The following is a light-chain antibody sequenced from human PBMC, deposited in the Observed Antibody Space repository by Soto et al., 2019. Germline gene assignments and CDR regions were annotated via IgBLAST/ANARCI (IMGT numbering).Light chain of an antibody. Sequence: IHSQATLSLSPGERASLSCRASQSIRSNLAWYQQRPGQAPRLLIYAASSRATGIPARFSGAESGTEFTLTINSLQSEDSAIYYCQQYSVWPLSFGQGTKVDI. CDR3: QQYSVWPLS. J-gene: IGKJ1*01. CDR2: AAS. V-gene: IGKV3-15*01. CDR1: QSIRSN.